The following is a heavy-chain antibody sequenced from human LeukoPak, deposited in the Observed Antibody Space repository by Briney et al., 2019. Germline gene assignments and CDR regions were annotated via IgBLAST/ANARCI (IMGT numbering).Heavy chain of an antibody. D-gene: IGHD3-10*01. CDR1: GFTFNSYA. J-gene: IGHJ4*02. CDR2: ISSSSSTI. Sequence: GGSLRLSCAASGFTFNSYAMSWVRQAPGKGLEWVSYISSSSSTIYYADSVKGRFTISRDNAKNSLYLQMNSLRAEDTAVYYCARDRRGDYWGQGTLVTVSS. CDR3: ARDRRGDY. V-gene: IGHV3-48*01.